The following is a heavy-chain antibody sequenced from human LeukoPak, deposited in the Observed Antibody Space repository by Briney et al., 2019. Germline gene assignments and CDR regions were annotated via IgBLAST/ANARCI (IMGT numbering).Heavy chain of an antibody. D-gene: IGHD2-2*01. CDR2: TSAYNGNT. J-gene: IGHJ3*02. CDR1: GYTFTSYG. CDR3: ARCGPAAMRGAFDI. V-gene: IGHV1-18*01. Sequence: ASVKVSCKASGYTFTSYGISWVRQAPGQGLEWMGWTSAYNGNTNYAQKLQGRVTMTTDTSTSTAYMELRSLRSDDTAVYYCARCGPAAMRGAFDIWGQGTMVTVSS.